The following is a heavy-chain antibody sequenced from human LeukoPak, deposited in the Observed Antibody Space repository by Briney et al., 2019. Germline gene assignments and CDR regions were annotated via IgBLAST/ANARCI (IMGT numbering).Heavy chain of an antibody. CDR2: ISSSGSTI. J-gene: IGHJ6*03. Sequence: PGGSPRLSCAASGFTFSDYYMSWIRQAPGKGLEWVSYISSSGSTIYYADSVKGRFTISRDNAKNSLYLQMNSLRAEDTAVYYCARDDSGSYYGYYYMDVWGKGTTVTVSS. CDR3: ARDDSGSYYGYYYMDV. D-gene: IGHD1-26*01. CDR1: GFTFSDYY. V-gene: IGHV3-11*01.